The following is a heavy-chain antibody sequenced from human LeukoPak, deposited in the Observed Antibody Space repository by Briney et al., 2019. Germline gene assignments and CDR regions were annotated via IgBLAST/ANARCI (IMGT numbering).Heavy chain of an antibody. CDR3: ARGELLMWGSGSYYDY. J-gene: IGHJ4*02. D-gene: IGHD3-10*01. V-gene: IGHV3-21*01. CDR2: ISSSSSYI. CDR1: GFTFSSYS. Sequence: GGSLRLSCAASGFTFSSYSMNWVRQAPGKGLEWVSSISSSSSYIYYADSVKGRFTISRDNAKNSLYLQMNSLRAEDTAVYYCARGELLMWGSGSYYDYWGQGTLVTASS.